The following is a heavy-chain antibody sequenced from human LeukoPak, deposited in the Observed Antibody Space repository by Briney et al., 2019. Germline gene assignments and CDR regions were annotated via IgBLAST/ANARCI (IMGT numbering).Heavy chain of an antibody. CDR2: IYHSGST. Sequence: SGILSLTCAVSVGSISSSNWWSWVSQPAGKGLEWIGEIYHSGSTNYNPSLRSRVTISVDKSKNQFSLKLSSVTAADTAVYYCARDRIAAAGVWGQGTLVTVSS. V-gene: IGHV4-4*02. D-gene: IGHD6-13*01. CDR1: VGSISSSNW. J-gene: IGHJ4*02. CDR3: ARDRIAAAGV.